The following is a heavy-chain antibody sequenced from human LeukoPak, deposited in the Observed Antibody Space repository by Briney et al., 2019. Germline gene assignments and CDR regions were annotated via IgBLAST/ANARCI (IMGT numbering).Heavy chain of an antibody. Sequence: SQTLSLTCTVSGDSISSSNYYWGWIRQPPGKGLEWIGTIYYNGATQYNPSLRSRVTMSVDTSQNQFSLKLTSVTAADTAVYYCAVEVRESVSLINGDCWGQGTLVTVSS. CDR3: AVEVRESVSLINGDC. CDR2: IYYNGAT. J-gene: IGHJ4*02. D-gene: IGHD3-10*01. CDR1: GDSISSSNYY. V-gene: IGHV4-39*07.